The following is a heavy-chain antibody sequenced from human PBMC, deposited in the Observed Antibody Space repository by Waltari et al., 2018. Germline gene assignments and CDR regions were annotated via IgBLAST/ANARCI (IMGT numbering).Heavy chain of an antibody. Sequence: VSGGSISSSSYYWGWIRQPPGKGLEWIGSIYYSGSTYYNPSLKSRVTISVDTSKNQFSLKLSSVTAADTAVYYCARIGGRGLDYWGQGTLVTVSS. CDR2: IYYSGST. CDR3: ARIGGRGLDY. J-gene: IGHJ4*02. V-gene: IGHV4-39*01. CDR1: GGSISSSSYY.